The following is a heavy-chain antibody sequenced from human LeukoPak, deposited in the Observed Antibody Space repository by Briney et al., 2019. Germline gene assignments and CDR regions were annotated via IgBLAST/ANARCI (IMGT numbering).Heavy chain of an antibody. Sequence: SQTLSLTCTVSGGSISSGGYYWSWIRQHPGKGLEWVGYVYYSGSTYYNPSLKRLVTISVDTSKNQFSLKLSSVPAADTAVYYCARTTVTTWVTFDLWGRGTLVTVSS. CDR3: ARTTVTTWVTFDL. CDR1: GGSISSGGYY. CDR2: VYYSGST. D-gene: IGHD4-11*01. J-gene: IGHJ2*01. V-gene: IGHV4-31*01.